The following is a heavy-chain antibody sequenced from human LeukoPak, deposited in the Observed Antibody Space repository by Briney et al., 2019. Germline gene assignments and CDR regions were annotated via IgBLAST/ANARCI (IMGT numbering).Heavy chain of an antibody. CDR1: GGSISSSSYY. D-gene: IGHD5-18*01. CDR2: IYYSGST. CDR3: GRQFGYSYGGDY. J-gene: IGHJ4*02. V-gene: IGHV4-39*01. Sequence: PSETLSLTCTVSGGSISSSSYYWGWIRQPPGKGLEWIGSIYYSGSTYYNPSLKSRVTISVDTSKNQFPLKLSSVTAADTAVYYCGRQFGYSYGGDYWGQGTLVTVSS.